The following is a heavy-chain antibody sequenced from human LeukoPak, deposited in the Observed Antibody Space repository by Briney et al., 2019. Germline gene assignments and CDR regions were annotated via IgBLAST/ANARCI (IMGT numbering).Heavy chain of an antibody. CDR3: ARRPPYRWFDP. V-gene: IGHV4-34*01. CDR2: INHSGST. Sequence: NPSETLSLTCAVYGGSFSGYYWSWIRQPPGKGLEWIGEINHSGSTNYNPSLKSRVTISVDTSKNQFSLKLSSVTAADTAVYYCARRPPYRWFDPWGQGTLVTVSP. D-gene: IGHD4-11*01. CDR1: GGSFSGYY. J-gene: IGHJ5*02.